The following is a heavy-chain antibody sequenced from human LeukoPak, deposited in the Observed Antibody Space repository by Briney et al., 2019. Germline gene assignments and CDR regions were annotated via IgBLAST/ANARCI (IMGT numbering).Heavy chain of an antibody. CDR1: DGSISSESYY. CDR2: AYNIGNT. Sequence: PSETLSLTCTVSDGSISSESYYWGWIRQLPGKGLEWIGSAYNIGNTYYSPSLKSRVTISVDTSKNQFSLKLSSVTAADTAVYYCVRMLYANTVDHHFEYWGQGTLVTVSS. J-gene: IGHJ4*02. CDR3: VRMLYANTVDHHFEY. V-gene: IGHV4-39*07. D-gene: IGHD2-8*01.